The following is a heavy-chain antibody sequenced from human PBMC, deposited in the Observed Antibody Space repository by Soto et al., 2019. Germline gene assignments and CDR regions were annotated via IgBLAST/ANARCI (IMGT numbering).Heavy chain of an antibody. J-gene: IGHJ4*02. CDR1: GGSISSSSYY. CDR3: ARDASTATGIWFGEHDY. Sequence: SETLYLTCTVSGGSISSSSYYWGWIRQPPGKGLEWIGSIYYSGSTYYNPSLKSRVTISVDTSKNQFSLKLSSVTAADTAVYYCARDASTATGIWFGEHDYWGQGTLVTVSS. CDR2: IYYSGST. V-gene: IGHV4-39*02. D-gene: IGHD3-10*01.